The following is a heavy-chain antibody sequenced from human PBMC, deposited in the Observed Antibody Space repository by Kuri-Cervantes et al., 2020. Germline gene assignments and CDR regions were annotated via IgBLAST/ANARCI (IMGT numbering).Heavy chain of an antibody. D-gene: IGHD6-6*01. V-gene: IGHV1-8*01. Sequence: ASVKVSCKASGYTFTNYDINWVRQATGQRLEWMGWMSPSNGNTGYAQKFQGRVSMTRDMSTGTAYMDLSSLTSEDTAVYYCASAEGIAARPLAYWGQGTLVTVSS. CDR1: GYTFTNYD. J-gene: IGHJ4*02. CDR3: ASAEGIAARPLAY. CDR2: MSPSNGNT.